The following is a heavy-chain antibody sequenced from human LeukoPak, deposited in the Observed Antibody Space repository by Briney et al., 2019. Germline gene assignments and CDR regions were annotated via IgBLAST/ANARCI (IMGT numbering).Heavy chain of an antibody. CDR3: ARSWDDRGYFDY. CDR2: INPNSGGT. J-gene: IGHJ4*02. V-gene: IGHV1-2*02. D-gene: IGHD3-9*01. Sequence: ASVKVSCKASGYTFTSYGISWVRQAPGQGLEWMGWINPNSGGTNYAQKFQGRVTMTRDTSISTAYMELSRLRSDDTAVYYCARSWDDRGYFDYWGQGTLVTVSS. CDR1: GYTFTSYG.